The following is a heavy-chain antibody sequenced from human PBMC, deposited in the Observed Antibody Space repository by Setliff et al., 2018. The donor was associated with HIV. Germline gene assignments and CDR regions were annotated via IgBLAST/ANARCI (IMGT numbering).Heavy chain of an antibody. CDR3: ARVPKTPIAAPYYYYMDV. CDR2: SYYSGST. CDR1: GGSIGGSTYY. V-gene: IGHV4-39*01. J-gene: IGHJ6*03. Sequence: PSETLSLTCKVSGGSIGGSTYYWGWVRQSPGKGLEWIASSYYSGSTLYNPSLKSRVSTAVDTSQNQFSLKLSSVTAADTALYYCARVPKTPIAAPYYYYMDVWGKGTTVTVSS. D-gene: IGHD6-6*01.